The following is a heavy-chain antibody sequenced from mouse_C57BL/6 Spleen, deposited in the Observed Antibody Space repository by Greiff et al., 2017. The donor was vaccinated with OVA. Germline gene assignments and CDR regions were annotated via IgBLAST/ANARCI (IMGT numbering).Heavy chain of an antibody. CDR2: FYPGSGSI. CDR1: GYTFTEYT. Sequence: QVQLQQSGAELVKPGASVKLSCKASGYTFTEYTIHWVKQRPGQGLAWIGWFYPGSGSIKYNEKFKDKATLTADTSSSTVYMERSRVTSEDSAVYCGARHEEGELGHVDYWGQGTTLTVSS. J-gene: IGHJ2*01. CDR3: ARHEEGELGHVDY. V-gene: IGHV1-62-2*01. D-gene: IGHD4-1*01.